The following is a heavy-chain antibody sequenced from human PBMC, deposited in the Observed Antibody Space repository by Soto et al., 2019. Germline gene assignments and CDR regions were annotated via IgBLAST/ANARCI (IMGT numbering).Heavy chain of an antibody. V-gene: IGHV4-34*01. J-gene: IGHJ5*02. CDR1: GGSFSGYY. CDR2: INHSGST. CDR3: ARELAGRMNWFDP. Sequence: QVQLQQWGAGLLKPSETLSLTCAVYGGSFSGYYWSWIRQPPGKGLEWIGDINHSGSTNYNPSLKSRVNISVDTSKNQFSLKMTAVSAADTAVYYCARELAGRMNWFDPGGQGTLVTVSS.